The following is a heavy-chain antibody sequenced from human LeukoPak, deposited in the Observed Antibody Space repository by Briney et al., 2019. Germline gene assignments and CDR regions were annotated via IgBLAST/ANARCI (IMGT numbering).Heavy chain of an antibody. Sequence: PSETLSFTCTVSAASFISSSHHWGWIRQSPGKGLEWIGTVYYGRTTYYNPSLDGRVTISQDTSANHFSLQLNSVTAADTAVYYCVRHDGRGGATMGAFDSWGQGSLVTVSS. V-gene: IGHV4-39*01. J-gene: IGHJ5*01. D-gene: IGHD5-12*01. CDR3: VRHDGRGGATMGAFDS. CDR2: VYYGRTT. CDR1: AASFISSSHH.